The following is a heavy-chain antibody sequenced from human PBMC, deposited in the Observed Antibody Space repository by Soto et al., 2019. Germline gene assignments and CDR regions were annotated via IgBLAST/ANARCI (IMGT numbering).Heavy chain of an antibody. Sequence: GGSLRLSCAASGFTFSSYSMNWVRQAPGKGLEWVSSISSSSSYIYYADSVKGRFTISRDNAKNSLYLQMNSLRADDTAVYYCARDRIPLTTGYYYYYMDVWGKGTTVTVSS. J-gene: IGHJ6*03. CDR1: GFTFSSYS. CDR2: ISSSSSYI. V-gene: IGHV3-21*01. CDR3: ARDRIPLTTGYYYYYMDV.